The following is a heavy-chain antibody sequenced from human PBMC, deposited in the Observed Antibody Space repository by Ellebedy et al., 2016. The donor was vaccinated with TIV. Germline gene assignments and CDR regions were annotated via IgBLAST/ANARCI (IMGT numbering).Heavy chain of an antibody. D-gene: IGHD3-10*01. V-gene: IGHV2-70*11. J-gene: IGHJ6*02. CDR3: ARITPRGGYYYGMDV. CDR1: GFSLSTSGMC. Sequence: SGPTLVKPTQTLTLTCTFSGFSLSTSGMCVSWIRQPPGKALEWLARIDWDDDKYYSTSLKTRLTISKDTSKNQVVLTMTNMDPVDTATYYCARITPRGGYYYGMDVWGQGTTVTVSS. CDR2: IDWDDDK.